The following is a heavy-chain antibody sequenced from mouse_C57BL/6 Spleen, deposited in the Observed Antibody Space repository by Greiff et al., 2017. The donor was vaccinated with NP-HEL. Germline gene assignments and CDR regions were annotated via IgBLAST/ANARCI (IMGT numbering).Heavy chain of an antibody. D-gene: IGHD1-1*01. CDR2: IHPNSGST. CDR3: ARRGTTDFDY. J-gene: IGHJ2*01. CDR1: GYTFTSYW. V-gene: IGHV1-64*01. Sequence: QVQLQQPGAELVKPGASVKLSCKASGYTFTSYWMHWVKQRPGQGLEWIGMIHPNSGSTNYNEKFKSKATLTVDKSSSTAYMQLSSRTSEDSAVYYCARRGTTDFDYWGQGTTLTVSS.